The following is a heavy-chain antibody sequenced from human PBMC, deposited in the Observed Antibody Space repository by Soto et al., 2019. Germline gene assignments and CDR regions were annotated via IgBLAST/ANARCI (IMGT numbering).Heavy chain of an antibody. CDR3: ARDLGGGEDI. D-gene: IGHD3-16*01. J-gene: IGHJ3*02. V-gene: IGHV1-18*01. CDR2: FNLYQGNT. CDR1: AFTADSHG. Sequence: ASVKVSCKASAFTADSHGISWVRQAPGQGLEWMGWFNLYQGNTKYAQNVQGRVTMTIDRSTTTAYMELTSLRSDDTAMYYCARDLGGGEDIWGQGTMVTVSS.